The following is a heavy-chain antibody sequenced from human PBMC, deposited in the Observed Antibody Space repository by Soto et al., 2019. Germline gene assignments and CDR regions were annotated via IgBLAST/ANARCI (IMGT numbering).Heavy chain of an antibody. CDR2: INTDGSRT. Sequence: TFAYYWMHWVRQAPGKGLVWVSRINTDGSRTNYADSVKGRFTISRDNAKNTLYLQMNSLRAEDTAVYYCARVATGSYNWFDPWGQGTQVTVSS. V-gene: IGHV3-74*01. CDR1: TFAYYW. J-gene: IGHJ5*02. D-gene: IGHD1-26*01. CDR3: ARVATGSYNWFDP.